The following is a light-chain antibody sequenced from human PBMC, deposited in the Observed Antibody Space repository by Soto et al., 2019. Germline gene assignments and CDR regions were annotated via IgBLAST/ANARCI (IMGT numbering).Light chain of an antibody. CDR2: GAS. CDR3: QQYNDWPIT. CDR1: QSVSSSY. V-gene: IGKV3-15*01. Sequence: EIVLTQSPGTLSLSPGERATLSCRASQSVSSSYLAWYQQKPGQAPRLLIYGASTRATGIPARFSGSGSGTEFTLTISSLQSEDFALYYCQQYNDWPITFGQGTRLEIK. J-gene: IGKJ5*01.